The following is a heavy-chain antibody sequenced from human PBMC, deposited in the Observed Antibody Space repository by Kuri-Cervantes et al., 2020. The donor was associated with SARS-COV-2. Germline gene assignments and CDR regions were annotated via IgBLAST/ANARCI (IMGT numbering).Heavy chain of an antibody. J-gene: IGHJ6*02. CDR2: IDWDDDK. Sequence: SGPTLVKPTQTLTLTCTFSGFSLSTSGMRVSWIRQPPGKALEWLARIDWDDDKFYSTSLKTRLTISKDTSKNQVVLTMTNMDPVDTATYYCARMGGHSYGSLSGMDVWGQGTTVTVSS. V-gene: IGHV2-70*04. CDR1: GFSLSTSGMR. D-gene: IGHD5-18*01. CDR3: ARMGGHSYGSLSGMDV.